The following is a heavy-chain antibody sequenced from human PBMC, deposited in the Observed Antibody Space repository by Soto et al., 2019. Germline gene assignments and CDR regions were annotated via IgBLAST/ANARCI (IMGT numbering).Heavy chain of an antibody. J-gene: IGHJ6*03. V-gene: IGHV4-39*01. Sequence: SETLSLTCTVSGGSISNSSYYWGWSPQPPGLGLELIGSIDYSESTCYNPSLKSRVTISVDTSKNQFSLKLSSVTAADTASYYCARRGATVTTRGYYYYYYMDVWGKGTTVT. CDR2: IDYSEST. D-gene: IGHD4-17*01. CDR3: ARRGATVTTRGYYYYYYMDV. CDR1: GGSISNSSYY.